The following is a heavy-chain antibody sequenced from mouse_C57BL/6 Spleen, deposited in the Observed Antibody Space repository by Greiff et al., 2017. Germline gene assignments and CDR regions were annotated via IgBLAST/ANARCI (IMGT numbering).Heavy chain of an antibody. J-gene: IGHJ4*01. CDR1: GYTFTGYW. Sequence: QVQLQQSGAELMKPGASVKLSCKATGYTFTGYWIEWVKQRPGHGLEWIGEILPGSGSTNYNEKFKGKATFTADTYSNTAYMQLSSLTTEDSAIYYCARSDMFSYAMDYWGQGTSVTVSS. CDR2: ILPGSGST. CDR3: ARSDMFSYAMDY. V-gene: IGHV1-9*01.